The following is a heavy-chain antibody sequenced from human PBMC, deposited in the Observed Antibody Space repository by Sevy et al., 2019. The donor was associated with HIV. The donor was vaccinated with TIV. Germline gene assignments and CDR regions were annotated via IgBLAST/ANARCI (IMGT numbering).Heavy chain of an antibody. V-gene: IGHV4-61*01. CDR3: AREPYLFDKSGYYWDY. D-gene: IGHD3-22*01. CDR1: GVSVSSDTYY. CDR2: VYQTEST. Sequence: SETLSLTCAVSGVSVSSDTYYWSWIRQPPGKGLEWIGYVYQTESTNYSPSFKIRVTISVDTFKNQFSLRLFSVDAADTAVDYCAREPYLFDKSGYYWDYWGQGALVTVSS. J-gene: IGHJ4*02.